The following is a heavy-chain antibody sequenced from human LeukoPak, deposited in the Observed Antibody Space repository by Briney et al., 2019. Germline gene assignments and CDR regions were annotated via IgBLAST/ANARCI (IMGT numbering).Heavy chain of an antibody. J-gene: IGHJ4*02. D-gene: IGHD6-13*01. Sequence: QPGGSLRLSCAASGFTFSSYAMSWVRQAPGKGLEWVSAVSDSGSSTYYADSVKGRFTISRDNSKNTLYLQMNSLRADDTAVYYRAKQDIRSSGWYDWGQGTLVTVSS. CDR3: AKQDIRSSGWYD. CDR2: VSDSGSST. CDR1: GFTFSSYA. V-gene: IGHV3-23*01.